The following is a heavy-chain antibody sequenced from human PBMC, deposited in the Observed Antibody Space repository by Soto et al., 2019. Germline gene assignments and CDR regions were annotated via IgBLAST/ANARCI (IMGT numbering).Heavy chain of an antibody. CDR3: ARARTSYGYDYYYYMDV. Sequence: SETLSLTCTVSGGSISSYYWGWIRQPPGKGLEWIGYIYYSGSTNYNPSLKSRVTISVDTSKNQFSLKLSSVTAADTAVYYCARARTSYGYDYYYYMDVWGKGTTVTVSS. CDR2: IYYSGST. CDR1: GGSISSYY. D-gene: IGHD5-18*01. J-gene: IGHJ6*03. V-gene: IGHV4-59*01.